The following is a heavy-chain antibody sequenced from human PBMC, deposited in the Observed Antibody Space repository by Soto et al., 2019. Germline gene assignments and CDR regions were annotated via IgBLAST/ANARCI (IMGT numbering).Heavy chain of an antibody. CDR3: AIVFYSVAGTGGLDY. Sequence: EVQLVESGGGLVQPGASLRLSCAASGFTFSSYSMNWVRQAPGKGLEWVSYISSSSSTIYYADSVKGRFTISRDNAKNSLYLQMNSLRDEDTAVYYCAIVFYSVAGTGGLDYWGQVTLVTVSS. CDR2: ISSSSSTI. V-gene: IGHV3-48*02. D-gene: IGHD6-19*01. J-gene: IGHJ4*02. CDR1: GFTFSSYS.